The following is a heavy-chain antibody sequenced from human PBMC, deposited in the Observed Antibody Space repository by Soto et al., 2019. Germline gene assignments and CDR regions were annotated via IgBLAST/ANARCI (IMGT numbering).Heavy chain of an antibody. Sequence: PGGSLILSCAGTGFTFSSHAMNWVRQAPGRGLEWVSVISFDGRNKYYAESVRGRYSISRDNSKNILYLDMHSLRPDDTAIYYCARAHGPYYDSSFYGLARNYFDYWGQGALVTVSS. CDR1: GFTFSSHA. D-gene: IGHD3-22*01. J-gene: IGHJ4*02. CDR2: ISFDGRNK. V-gene: IGHV3-30-3*01. CDR3: ARAHGPYYDSSFYGLARNYFDY.